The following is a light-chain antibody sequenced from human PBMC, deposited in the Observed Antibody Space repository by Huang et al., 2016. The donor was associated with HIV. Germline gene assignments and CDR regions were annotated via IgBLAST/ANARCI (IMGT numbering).Light chain of an antibody. CDR2: EAH. Sequence: IVLTQSLATLSLSPGERATLTCGASQSVRNNYLAWYQHKPGLSPRLLIYEAHVRATGIPDRFSGSGSGTDFTLTISRLEPEDFAMYYCQQYSTSSYTFGQGTKVDI. J-gene: IGKJ2*01. CDR3: QQYSTSSYT. CDR1: QSVRNNY. V-gene: IGKV3D-20*01.